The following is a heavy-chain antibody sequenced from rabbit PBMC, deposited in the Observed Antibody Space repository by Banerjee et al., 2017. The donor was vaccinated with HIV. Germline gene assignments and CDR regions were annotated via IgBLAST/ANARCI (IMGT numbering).Heavy chain of an antibody. J-gene: IGHJ4*01. CDR2: IGAGSSGTT. CDR3: ARDLTGVIGWNLNL. V-gene: IGHV1S40*01. CDR1: GFTLSSYW. D-gene: IGHD1-1*01. Sequence: PGASLTLTCKASGFTLSSYWMWWVRQAPGKGLEWIACIGAGSSGTTYYASWAKGRFTISKTSSTTVTLQMTSLTAADTATYFCARDLTGVIGWNLNLWGPGTLSPS.